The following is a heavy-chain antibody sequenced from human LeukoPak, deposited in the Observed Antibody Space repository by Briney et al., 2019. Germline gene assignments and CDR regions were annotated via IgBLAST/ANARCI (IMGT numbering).Heavy chain of an antibody. Sequence: GGPLRLSCAASGFTFDDYAMHWVRQAPGKGLEWVSGISWNSGSIGYADSVKGRFTISRDNAKNSLYLQMNSLRAEDTALYYCAKGSSSKPGYSSGWPGDYFDYWGQGTLVTVSS. D-gene: IGHD6-19*01. V-gene: IGHV3-9*01. CDR2: ISWNSGSI. J-gene: IGHJ4*02. CDR1: GFTFDDYA. CDR3: AKGSSSKPGYSSGWPGDYFDY.